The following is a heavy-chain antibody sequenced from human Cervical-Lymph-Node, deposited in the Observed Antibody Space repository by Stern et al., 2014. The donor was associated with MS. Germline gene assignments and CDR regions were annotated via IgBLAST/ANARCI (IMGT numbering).Heavy chain of an antibody. CDR3: ARGYGEYYYGMDV. D-gene: IGHD4-17*01. CDR2: INPNTSDT. J-gene: IGHJ6*02. Sequence: VQLVESGAEVRKPGASVTVSCKTSGYTFTSYDINWVRHAPGQGLEWMGYINPNTSDTGYAQKFQGRVAITRKNSIGAAYMELISLRSEDTAVYFCARGYGEYYYGMDVWGQGTTVTVPS. CDR1: GYTFTSYD. V-gene: IGHV1-8*01.